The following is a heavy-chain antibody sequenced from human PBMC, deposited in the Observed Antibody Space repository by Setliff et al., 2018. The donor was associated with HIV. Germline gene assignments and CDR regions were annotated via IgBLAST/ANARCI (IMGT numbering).Heavy chain of an antibody. V-gene: IGHV4-59*08. CDR1: GGSMNIHY. CDR3: ARHSSGYDY. Sequence: PSETLSLTCTVSGGSMNIHYWSWIRQPPGKGLEWIGSIYYSGSTNYNPSLKSRVTISVDRSKNQFSLKLSSVTAADTAVYYCARHSSGYDYWGQGTLVTVSS. J-gene: IGHJ4*02. CDR2: IYYSGST. D-gene: IGHD3-22*01.